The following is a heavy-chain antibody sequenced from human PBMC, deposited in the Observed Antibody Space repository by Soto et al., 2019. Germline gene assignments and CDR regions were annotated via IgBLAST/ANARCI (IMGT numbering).Heavy chain of an antibody. D-gene: IGHD6-19*01. Sequence: QVQLEESGGGVVQPGRSLRLSCAASGFTFSSYGMHWVRQAPGKGLEWVAVIWYDGSNKYYADSVKGRFTISRDNSKNTLYLQMNSLRAEDTAVYYCAKVRTIAVAGTGAADYWGQGTLVTVSS. J-gene: IGHJ4*02. CDR3: AKVRTIAVAGTGAADY. CDR1: GFTFSSYG. CDR2: IWYDGSNK. V-gene: IGHV3-33*06.